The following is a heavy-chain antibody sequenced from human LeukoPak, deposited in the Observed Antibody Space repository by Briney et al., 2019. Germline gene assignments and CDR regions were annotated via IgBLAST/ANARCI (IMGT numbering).Heavy chain of an antibody. CDR1: GFTFSSYA. D-gene: IGHD3-22*01. V-gene: IGHV3-23*01. Sequence: PGGSLRLSCAASGFTFSSYAMSWVRQAPGKGLEWVSAISGSGGSTYYADSVKGRFTISRDNSKNTLYLQMNSLRAEDTAVYYCAKDWLPYYYDSSEGGYFDYWGQGTLVTVSS. J-gene: IGHJ4*02. CDR3: AKDWLPYYYDSSEGGYFDY. CDR2: ISGSGGST.